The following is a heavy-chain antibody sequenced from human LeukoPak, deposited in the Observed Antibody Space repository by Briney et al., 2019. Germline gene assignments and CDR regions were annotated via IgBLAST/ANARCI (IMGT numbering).Heavy chain of an antibody. J-gene: IGHJ4*02. CDR1: GGSISSSSYY. V-gene: IGHV4-39*01. CDR3: ARQHDYGGNPPFDY. Sequence: SETLSLTXTVSGGSISSSSYYWGWIRQPPGKGLEWIGSIYYSGSTYYNPSLKSRVTISVDTSKNQFSLKLSSVTAADTAVYYCARQHDYGGNPPFDYWGQGTLVTVSS. D-gene: IGHD4-23*01. CDR2: IYYSGST.